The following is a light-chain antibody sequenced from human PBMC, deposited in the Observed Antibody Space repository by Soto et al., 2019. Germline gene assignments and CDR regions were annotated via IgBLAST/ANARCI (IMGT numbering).Light chain of an antibody. CDR2: EVS. CDR1: SSDVGGYNY. V-gene: IGLV2-14*01. Sequence: QSALTQPASVSGSPGQSITISCTGSSSDVGGYNYVSWYQQHPGKAPKPMIYEVSNRPSGISNRFSGSKSGNTASLTLSGPQAEDEADYYCSSYTSSSTLVFGGGTKLTVL. CDR3: SSYTSSSTLV. J-gene: IGLJ2*01.